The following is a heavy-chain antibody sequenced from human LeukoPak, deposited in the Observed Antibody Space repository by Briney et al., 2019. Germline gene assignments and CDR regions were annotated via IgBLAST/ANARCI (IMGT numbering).Heavy chain of an antibody. CDR2: ISGNCDKK. V-gene: IGHV3-23*01. CDR1: GFTFKSHH. Sequence: GASLRLSYAASGFTFKSHHIRSGRQAPGKGLEWVSVISGNCDKKYYVVSVMGRFTIYRDNCKNKLYLEMNSPRAEGTGVYYCAKDESLRIAADNYWGQGTLVTVS. J-gene: IGHJ4*02. D-gene: IGHD6-25*01. CDR3: AKDESLRIAADNY.